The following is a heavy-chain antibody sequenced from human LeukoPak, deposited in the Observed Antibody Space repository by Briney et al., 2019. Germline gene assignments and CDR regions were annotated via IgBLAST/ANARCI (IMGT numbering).Heavy chain of an antibody. J-gene: IGHJ4*02. D-gene: IGHD6-13*01. Sequence: GGSLRLSCAASGFTFSSYAMSWVRQAPGKGLEWVSVISSSGGSTSYADSVKGRFTISRDNSKNTLYLQMNSLRAEDTAVYYCAKAYSSSWYYFDYWGQGTLVTVSS. CDR2: ISSSGGST. V-gene: IGHV3-23*01. CDR3: AKAYSSSWYYFDY. CDR1: GFTFSSYA.